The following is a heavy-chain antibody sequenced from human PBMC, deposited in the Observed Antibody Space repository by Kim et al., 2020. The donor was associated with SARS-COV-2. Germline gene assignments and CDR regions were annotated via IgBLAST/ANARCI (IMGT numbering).Heavy chain of an antibody. CDR3: AKDVFHGQLRGGPFDY. D-gene: IGHD1-26*01. V-gene: IGHV3-9*01. CDR2: ISGNSGSI. CDR1: GFTFDDYA. Sequence: GGSLRLSCAASGFTFDDYAMHGVRQAPGKGLEWVSGISGNSGSIGYADSVKGRFTISRDNAKNSLYLQMNSLRAEDTAVYYCAKDVFHGQLRGGPFDYWGQGTLVTVSS. J-gene: IGHJ4*02.